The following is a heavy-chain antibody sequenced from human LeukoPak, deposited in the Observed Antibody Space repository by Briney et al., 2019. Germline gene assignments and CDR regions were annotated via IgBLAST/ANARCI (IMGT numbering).Heavy chain of an antibody. CDR2: INHSGST. Sequence: PSETLSLTCAVYGGSFSGYYWSSIRQPPGEGLEWIGEINHSGSTNYNPSLKSRVTISVDTSKSQFSLKLSSVTAADTAVYYCARGTQTYYDKAPVDYWGQGTLVTVSS. J-gene: IGHJ4*02. V-gene: IGHV4-34*01. CDR1: GGSFSGYY. D-gene: IGHD3-22*01. CDR3: ARGTQTYYDKAPVDY.